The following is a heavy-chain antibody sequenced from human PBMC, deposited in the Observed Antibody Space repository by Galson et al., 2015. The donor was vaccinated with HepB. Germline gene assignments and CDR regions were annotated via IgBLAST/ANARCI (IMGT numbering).Heavy chain of an antibody. Sequence: SLRLSCAASGFTFSNYAMSWVRQAPGKGLEWVSSISGSGGSTYYADSVKGRFTISRDNSKNTLYLQMNSLRAEDTAVYYCARVGDYGDYFWFDPWGQGTLVTVSS. CDR1: GFTFSNYA. CDR2: ISGSGGST. CDR3: ARVGDYGDYFWFDP. J-gene: IGHJ5*02. D-gene: IGHD4-17*01. V-gene: IGHV3-23*01.